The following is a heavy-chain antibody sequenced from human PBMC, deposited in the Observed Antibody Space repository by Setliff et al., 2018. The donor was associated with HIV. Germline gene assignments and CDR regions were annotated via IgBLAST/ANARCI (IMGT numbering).Heavy chain of an antibody. CDR2: VYYTGST. J-gene: IGHJ3*02. V-gene: IGHV4-59*08. D-gene: IGHD3-22*01. Sequence: PSETLSLTCIVSGGSISSYYWSWIRQPPGKGLEWIGYVYYTGSTNYNPSLKSRVTISVDTSKNQFSLKLSSVTVADTAVYYCARSRRYYDSSGYYPGAFDIWGQGTVVTVSS. CDR3: ARSRRYYDSSGYYPGAFDI. CDR1: GGSISSYY.